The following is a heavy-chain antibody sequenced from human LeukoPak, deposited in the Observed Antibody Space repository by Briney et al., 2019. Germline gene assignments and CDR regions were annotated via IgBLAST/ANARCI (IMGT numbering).Heavy chain of an antibody. CDR2: ISGSGGST. CDR1: GFTFSSYA. CDR3: AKALTFGGVIVQSS. Sequence: GGSLRLSCAASGFTFSSYAMSWVRQAPGKGLEWVSAISGSGGSTYYADSVKGRFIISRDNSKNTLYLQMNSLRAEDTAVYYCAKALTFGGVIVQSSWGQGTLVTVSS. D-gene: IGHD3-16*02. V-gene: IGHV3-23*01. J-gene: IGHJ4*02.